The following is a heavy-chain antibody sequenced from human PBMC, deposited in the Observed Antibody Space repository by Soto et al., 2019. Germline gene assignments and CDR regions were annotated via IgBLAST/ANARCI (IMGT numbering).Heavy chain of an antibody. CDR1: GFTFSSYA. V-gene: IGHV3-23*01. CDR3: SKDRSGSYTGPSDF. CDR2: ISGSGGST. J-gene: IGHJ4*02. Sequence: EVQLLESGGGLVQPGGSLRLSCAASGFTFSSYAMSWVRQAPGKGLEWVSAISGSGGSTYYADSVKGRFTISRDNSKHTLYLQMNSMRAEDTAVYYCSKDRSGSYTGPSDFWCQGNQVTVAS. D-gene: IGHD1-26*01.